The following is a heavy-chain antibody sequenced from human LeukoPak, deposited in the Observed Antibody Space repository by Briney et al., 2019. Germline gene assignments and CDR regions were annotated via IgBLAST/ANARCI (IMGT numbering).Heavy chain of an antibody. CDR3: ARHYGP. Sequence: MASETLSLTCTVSGGSISSYYWNWIRQPPGKGLEWIGSIYDSGSTYYNPSLKSRVTISVDTSKNQFSLKLNSVTAADTAVYYCARHYGPWGQGTLVTVSS. V-gene: IGHV4-59*05. J-gene: IGHJ5*02. CDR2: IYDSGST. D-gene: IGHD3-16*01. CDR1: GGSISSYY.